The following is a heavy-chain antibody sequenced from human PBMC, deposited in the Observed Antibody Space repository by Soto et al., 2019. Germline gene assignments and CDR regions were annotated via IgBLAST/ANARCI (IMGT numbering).Heavy chain of an antibody. Sequence: ASVKVSCKASGYTFTSYALHWVRQAPGQRLEGMGWINAGNGNTKYSQKFQGRVTITRDTSASPAYMEPSSVRSEETAVYYCARDILFDYWGQGILVTVSS. CDR2: INAGNGNT. CDR1: GYTFTSYA. D-gene: IGHD2-15*01. J-gene: IGHJ4*02. CDR3: ARDILFDY. V-gene: IGHV1-3*01.